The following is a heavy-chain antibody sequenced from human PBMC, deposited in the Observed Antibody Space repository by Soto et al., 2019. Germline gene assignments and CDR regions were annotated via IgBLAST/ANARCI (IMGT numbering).Heavy chain of an antibody. J-gene: IGHJ4*02. CDR3: VKGSSGGRPYYFDY. V-gene: IGHV3-23*01. CDR1: GFTFSNYA. Sequence: EVQLLESGGGLVQPGGSLRLSCTVSGFTFSNYAMSWVRQAPGKGLEWFSAINDGGGATYYADSVKGRFTISRDNSKNTLDLQMNGLSAEDTAVYYCVKGSSGGRPYYFDYWGQETLVTVSA. CDR2: INDGGGAT. D-gene: IGHD2-15*01.